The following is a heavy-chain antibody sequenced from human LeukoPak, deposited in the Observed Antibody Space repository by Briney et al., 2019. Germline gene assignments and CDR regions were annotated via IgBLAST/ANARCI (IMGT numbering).Heavy chain of an antibody. J-gene: IGHJ3*02. D-gene: IGHD5-24*01. V-gene: IGHV3-74*01. CDR2: INSDGSST. CDR1: GFTFGSYW. Sequence: GGSLRLSCAASGFTFGSYWMHWVRQAPGKGLVWVSRINSDGSSTSYADSVKGRFTISRDNAKNTLYLQMNSLRAEDTAVYYCAREQEMATIRGAFDIWGQGTMVTVSS. CDR3: AREQEMATIRGAFDI.